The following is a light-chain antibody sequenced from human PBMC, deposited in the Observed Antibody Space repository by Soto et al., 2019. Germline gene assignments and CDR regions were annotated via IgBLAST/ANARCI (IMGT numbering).Light chain of an antibody. CDR3: QQRSNWPLT. CDR2: GAS. CDR1: QSVSSN. Sequence: EIVMTLAPAALSMSTEERATLSCRASQSVSSNLAWYQQKPGQAPRLLIYGASSRATGIPDRFSGSGSGTDFTLTISSLEPEDFAVYYCQQRSNWPLTFGQVTRLEIK. J-gene: IGKJ5*01. V-gene: IGKV3-11*01.